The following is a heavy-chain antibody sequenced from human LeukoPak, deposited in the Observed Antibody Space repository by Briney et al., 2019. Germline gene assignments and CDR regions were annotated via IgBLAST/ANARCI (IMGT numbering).Heavy chain of an antibody. J-gene: IGHJ5*02. CDR2: IYYSGST. V-gene: IGHV4-31*11. CDR3: ARGYCSSTSCYGGGAFDL. D-gene: IGHD2-2*01. Sequence: SETLSLTCAVSGGSISSGGYYWSWIRQHPGKGLEWIGYIYYSGSTYYHPSLKSRVTISVDTSKNQFSLKLSSVTAADTAVYYCARGYCSSTSCYGGGAFDLWGQGTLVTVSS. CDR1: GGSISSGGYY.